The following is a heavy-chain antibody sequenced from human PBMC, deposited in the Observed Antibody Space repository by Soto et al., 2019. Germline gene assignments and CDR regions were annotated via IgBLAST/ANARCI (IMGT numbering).Heavy chain of an antibody. CDR1: GYTFTSYY. D-gene: IGHD2-2*01. CDR3: ARVGGGYQLLHAFDI. J-gene: IGHJ3*02. CDR2: INPSGGST. Sequence: ASVKVSCKASGYTFTSYYMHWVRQAPGQGLEWMGIINPSGGSTSYAQKFQGRVTMTRDTSTSTVYMELSSLRSEDTAVYYCARVGGGYQLLHAFDIWGQGTMVTVSS. V-gene: IGHV1-46*01.